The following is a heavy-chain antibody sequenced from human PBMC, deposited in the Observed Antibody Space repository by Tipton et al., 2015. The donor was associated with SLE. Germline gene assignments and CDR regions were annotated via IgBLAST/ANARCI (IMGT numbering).Heavy chain of an antibody. CDR1: GGSINSFY. D-gene: IGHD3-16*01. J-gene: IGHJ4*02. V-gene: IGHV4-4*07. CDR3: ARGQDMITFGGIHRY. CDR2: LYASEITGST. Sequence: TLSLTCTVSGGSINSFYWNWVRQSAGKGLEWIGRLYASEITGSTNYNPSLKGRVTISVDTSRNQFSLKLNSVTAADTAVYYCARGQDMITFGGIHRYWGQGTLVTVSS.